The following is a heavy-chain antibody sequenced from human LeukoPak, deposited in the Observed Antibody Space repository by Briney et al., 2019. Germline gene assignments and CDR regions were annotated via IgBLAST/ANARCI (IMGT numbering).Heavy chain of an antibody. CDR3: ARIFHMSPNNWFDP. CDR2: IYYSGST. D-gene: IGHD2-21*01. Sequence: PSETLSLTCSVSGGSISSVGYYWGWIRQPPGTGLEYIGSIYYSGSTFYNPSLRSRVTMSVDTSKSQFSLMLSSVTAADTAVYYCARIFHMSPNNWFDPWGQGTLVTVSS. J-gene: IGHJ5*02. V-gene: IGHV4-39*01. CDR1: GGSISSVGYY.